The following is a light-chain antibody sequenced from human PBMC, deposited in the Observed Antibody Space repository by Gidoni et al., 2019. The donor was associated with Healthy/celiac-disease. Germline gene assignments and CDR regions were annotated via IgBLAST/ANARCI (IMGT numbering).Light chain of an antibody. V-gene: IGKV3-15*01. J-gene: IGKJ2*01. CDR1: QSVSSN. CDR2: GAS. CDR3: QQYNNWPPYT. Sequence: ELVMTQSPATLSVSPGESATLSCRASQSVSSNLSWYQQNPGQAPRPLIYGASTRATGIPARCSGGGSGTEGTLTISSLQSEDVAVLYCQQYNNWPPYTFGQGTKLEIK.